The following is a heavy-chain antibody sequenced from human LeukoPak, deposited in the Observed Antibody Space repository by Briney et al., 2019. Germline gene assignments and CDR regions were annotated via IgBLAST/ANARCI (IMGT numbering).Heavy chain of an antibody. J-gene: IGHJ3*02. V-gene: IGHV5-51*01. Sequence: GESLKISCKGSGYSFTSYWIGWVRQMPGKGLEWMGIIYPGDSDTRYSPSFQGQVTISADKSISTAYLQWSSLKAPDTAMYYCARAIIAVAGTSPAFDIWGQGTMVTVSS. CDR1: GYSFTSYW. CDR3: ARAIIAVAGTSPAFDI. D-gene: IGHD6-19*01. CDR2: IYPGDSDT.